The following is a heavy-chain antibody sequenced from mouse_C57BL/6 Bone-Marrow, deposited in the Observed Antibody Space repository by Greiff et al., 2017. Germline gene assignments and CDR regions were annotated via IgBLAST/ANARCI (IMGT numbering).Heavy chain of an antibody. J-gene: IGHJ1*03. CDR1: GYTFTSYW. V-gene: IGHV1-55*01. Sequence: QVQLQQSGAELVKPGASVKMSCKASGYTFTSYWITWVKQRPGQGLEWIGDIYPGSGSTNYNEKFKSKATLTVDTSSSTAYMQLSSLTSEDSAVYYCARPYYGNYWYFDVWGTGTAVTVSS. CDR3: ARPYYGNYWYFDV. CDR2: IYPGSGST. D-gene: IGHD2-10*01.